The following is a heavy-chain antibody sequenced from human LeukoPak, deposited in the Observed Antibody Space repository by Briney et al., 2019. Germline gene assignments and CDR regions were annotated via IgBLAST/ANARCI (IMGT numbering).Heavy chain of an antibody. J-gene: IGHJ4*02. CDR2: IYTSGST. V-gene: IGHV4-61*02. CDR3: ARAGRYYDSSGYEVVDY. D-gene: IGHD3-22*01. Sequence: SETLSLTCTVSGGSISSGSYYWSWIRQPAGKGLEWIGRIYTSGSTNYNPSLKSRVTISVDTSKNQFSLKLSSVTAADTAVYYCARAGRYYDSSGYEVVDYWGQGTLVIVSS. CDR1: GGSISSGSYY.